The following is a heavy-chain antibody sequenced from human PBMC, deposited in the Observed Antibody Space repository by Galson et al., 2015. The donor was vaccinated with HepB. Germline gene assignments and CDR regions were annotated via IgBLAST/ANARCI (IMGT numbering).Heavy chain of an antibody. Sequence: SLRLSCAAAGFNLSDFWMHWVRQVPTKRLVWVARISPDGRPGYAASVKGRFTFSRDNGKSTLYLQLTSLREDDAGTYYCARDIIGVVKAAPPSLDLWGQGTQVTV. CDR3: ARDIIGVVKAAPPSLDL. CDR1: GFNLSDFW. J-gene: IGHJ4*02. V-gene: IGHV3-74*01. D-gene: IGHD1-20*01. CDR2: ISPDGRP.